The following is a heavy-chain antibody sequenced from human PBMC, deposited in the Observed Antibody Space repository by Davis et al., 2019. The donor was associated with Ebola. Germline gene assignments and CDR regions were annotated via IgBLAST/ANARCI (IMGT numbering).Heavy chain of an antibody. J-gene: IGHJ4*02. CDR3: ARSIHYDFWSGYYFFDY. CDR1: GGTFSSYA. CDR2: IIPIFGTA. Sequence: SVKVSCKASGGTFSSYAISWVRQAPGQGLEWMGGIIPIFGTANYAQKFQGRVTITADESTSTAYMELSSLRSEDTAVYYCARSIHYDFWSGYYFFDYWGQGTLVTVSS. D-gene: IGHD3-3*01. V-gene: IGHV1-69*13.